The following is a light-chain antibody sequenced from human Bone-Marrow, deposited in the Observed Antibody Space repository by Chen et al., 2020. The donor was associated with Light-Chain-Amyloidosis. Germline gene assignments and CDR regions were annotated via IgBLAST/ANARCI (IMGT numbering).Light chain of an antibody. CDR3: QQYGTSPLT. CDR2: GSS. J-gene: IGKJ4*01. Sequence: EIVLTQSPGTLSLSPGEGANLSCRASQTISSNYLTWYQQKFGQAPRLLIYGSSSRATGIPDRFTGSGSGTDSTLTINRLEPEDFAMYYCQQYGTSPLTVGGGTKVEIK. V-gene: IGKV3-20*01. CDR1: QTISSNY.